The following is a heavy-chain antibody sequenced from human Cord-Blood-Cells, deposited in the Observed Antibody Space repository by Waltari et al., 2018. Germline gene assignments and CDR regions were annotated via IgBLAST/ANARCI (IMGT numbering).Heavy chain of an antibody. V-gene: IGHV1-8*03. Sequence: QVQLGQPGAEVKKHGASANVSCTASGYTLTIYHNNWGRQATGQGLEWMGWMNPNSGNTGHAQKFQGRVTITRNTSISTAYMELSSLRSEDTAVYYCARAPAGDAFDIWGQGTMVTVSS. CDR1: GYTLTIYH. J-gene: IGHJ3*02. CDR3: ARAPAGDAFDI. CDR2: MNPNSGNT. D-gene: IGHD2-15*01.